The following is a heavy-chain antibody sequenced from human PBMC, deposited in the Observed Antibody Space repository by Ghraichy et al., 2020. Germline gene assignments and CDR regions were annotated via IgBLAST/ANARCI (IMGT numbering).Heavy chain of an antibody. CDR2: ISSSSSTI. V-gene: IGHV3-48*02. Sequence: LSLTCAASGFTFSSYSMNWVRQAPGKGLEWVSYISSSSSTIYYADSVKGRFTISRDNAKNSLYLQMNSLRDEDTAVYYCARDAEYYGSGSYYNDAFDIWGQGTMVTVSS. CDR1: GFTFSSYS. CDR3: ARDAEYYGSGSYYNDAFDI. J-gene: IGHJ3*02. D-gene: IGHD3-10*01.